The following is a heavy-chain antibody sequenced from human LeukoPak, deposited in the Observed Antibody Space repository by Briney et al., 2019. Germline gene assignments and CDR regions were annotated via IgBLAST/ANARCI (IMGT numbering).Heavy chain of an antibody. CDR3: ARELTYADY. CDR2: IYYSGST. J-gene: IGHJ4*02. V-gene: IGHV4-31*03. Sequence: PSQTQSLTCTVSGHSISNSGGYFWSWIRQHPGKGLEWIGYIYYSGSTYYNPSLKSRLTILLDTSKNQGSHTVIYVSAADTAGCCCARELTYADYWGQGTLVTVSS. CDR1: GHSISNSGGYF. D-gene: IGHD4/OR15-4a*01.